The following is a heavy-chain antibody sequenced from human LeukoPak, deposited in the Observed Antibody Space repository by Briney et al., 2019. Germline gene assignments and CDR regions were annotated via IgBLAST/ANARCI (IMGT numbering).Heavy chain of an antibody. Sequence: GVSVKVSCKASGGTFSSYAISWVRQAPGQGLEWMGGIIPIFGTANYAQKFQGRVTMTRNTSISTAYMELSSLRSEDTAVYYCATTGGLPGSFDYWGQGTLVTVSS. J-gene: IGHJ4*02. CDR2: IIPIFGTA. CDR1: GGTFSSYA. D-gene: IGHD4-11*01. V-gene: IGHV1-69*05. CDR3: ATTGGLPGSFDY.